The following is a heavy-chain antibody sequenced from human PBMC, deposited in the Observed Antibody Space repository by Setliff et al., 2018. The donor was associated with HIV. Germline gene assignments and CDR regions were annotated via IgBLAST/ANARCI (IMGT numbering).Heavy chain of an antibody. Sequence: ASVKVSCKASGYSFTAYYIHFVRQAPGQGLEWMGWIQTNSGGTKSAQKFQGRVTMTRDTSISTAYMELSRLRSDDTAVYYCARQPRWLQFPRYFDYWGQGTLVTVSS. CDR3: ARQPRWLQFPRYFDY. D-gene: IGHD5-12*01. CDR1: GYSFTAYY. J-gene: IGHJ4*02. V-gene: IGHV1-2*02. CDR2: IQTNSGGT.